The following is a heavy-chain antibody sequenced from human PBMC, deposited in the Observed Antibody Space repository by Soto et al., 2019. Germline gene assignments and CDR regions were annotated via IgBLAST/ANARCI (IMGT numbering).Heavy chain of an antibody. D-gene: IGHD2-15*01. J-gene: IGHJ6*02. V-gene: IGHV3-53*02. CDR1: GFTVSDNY. CDR3: ARGYPTGGNGLDV. Sequence: EVQLVETGGGLIQPGGSLRLSCAASGFTVSDNYMNWVRQAPGKGLEWVSVIYSGGSTYYTDSVKGRFTISRDNSKNTLYLQMNSLRAEDTAVYYWARGYPTGGNGLDVWGQGTTVTVSS. CDR2: IYSGGST.